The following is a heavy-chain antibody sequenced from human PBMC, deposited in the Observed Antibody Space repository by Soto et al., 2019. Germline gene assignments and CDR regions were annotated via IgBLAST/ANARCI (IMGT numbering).Heavy chain of an antibody. D-gene: IGHD1-20*01. CDR1: GFTFSSYA. CDR3: AKCPSIRYITGTREWFDP. Sequence: GGSLRLSCAASGFTFSSYAMSWVRQAPGKGLEWVSAISGSGGSTYYADSVKGRFTISRDNSKNTLYLQMNSLRAEDTAVYYCAKCPSIRYITGTREWFDPWGQGTLVTVSS. CDR2: ISGSGGST. V-gene: IGHV3-23*01. J-gene: IGHJ5*02.